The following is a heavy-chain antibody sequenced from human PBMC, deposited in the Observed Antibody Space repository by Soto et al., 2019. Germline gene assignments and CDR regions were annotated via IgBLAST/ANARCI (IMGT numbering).Heavy chain of an antibody. D-gene: IGHD2-2*01. CDR2: ISYDGSNK. CDR1: GFTFSSYA. J-gene: IGHJ6*02. Sequence: ESGGGVVQPGRSLRLSCAASGFTFSSYAMHWVRQAPGKGLEWVAVISYDGSNKYYADSVKGRFTISRDNSKNTLYLQMNSLRAEDTAVYYCARGLVVPAGWYYYGMDVWGQGTTVTVSS. V-gene: IGHV3-30-3*01. CDR3: ARGLVVPAGWYYYGMDV.